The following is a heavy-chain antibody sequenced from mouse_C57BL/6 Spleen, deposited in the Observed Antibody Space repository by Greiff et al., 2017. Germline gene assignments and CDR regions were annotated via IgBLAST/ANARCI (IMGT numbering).Heavy chain of an antibody. J-gene: IGHJ2*01. CDR3: ARQGTGTFDY. CDR2: ISGGGGNT. D-gene: IGHD4-1*01. CDR1: GFTFSSYT. Sequence: EVQVVESGGGLVKPGGSLKLSCAASGFTFSSYTMSWVRQTPEKRLEWVATISGGGGNTYYPDSVKGRFTISRDNAKNTLYLQMSSLRSEDTALYYCARQGTGTFDYWGQGTTLTVSS. V-gene: IGHV5-9*01.